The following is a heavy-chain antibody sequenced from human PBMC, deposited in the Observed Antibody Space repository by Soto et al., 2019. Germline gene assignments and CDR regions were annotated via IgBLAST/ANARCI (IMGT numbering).Heavy chain of an antibody. CDR1: GYTLTELS. CDR2: FDPEDGET. CDR3: ATDVNYCSSTSCYNWFDP. D-gene: IGHD2-2*01. Sequence: GASVKVSCKVSGYTLTELSMHWVRQAPGKGLEWMGGFDPEDGETIYAQKFQGRVTMTEDTSTDTAYMELSSLRSEDTAVYYCATDVNYCSSTSCYNWFDPWGQGTLVTVSS. V-gene: IGHV1-24*01. J-gene: IGHJ5*02.